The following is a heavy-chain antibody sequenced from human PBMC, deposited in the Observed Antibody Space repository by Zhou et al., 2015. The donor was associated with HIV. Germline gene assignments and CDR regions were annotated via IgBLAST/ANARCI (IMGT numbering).Heavy chain of an antibody. J-gene: IGHJ6*02. V-gene: IGHV1-69*13. CDR1: GYTFTSYD. CDR2: IIPIFGTA. D-gene: IGHD6-19*01. CDR3: ARAVGAPSGWHGSYGMDV. Sequence: QVQLVQSGAEVKKPGASVKVSCKASGYTFTSYDINWVRQATGQGLEWMGGIIPIFGTANYAQKFQGRVTITADESTSTAYMELSSLRSEDTAVYYCARAVGAPSGWHGSYGMDVWGQGTTVTVSS.